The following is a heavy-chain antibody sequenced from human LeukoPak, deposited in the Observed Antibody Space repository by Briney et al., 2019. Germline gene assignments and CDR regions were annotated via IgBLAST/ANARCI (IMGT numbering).Heavy chain of an antibody. CDR2: IFTSGTT. J-gene: IGHJ4*02. CDR3: ARNNVGAPFIFDY. V-gene: IGHV4-4*07. CDR1: GGSMTSYS. D-gene: IGHD1-26*01. Sequence: SETLSLTCTVSGGSMTSYSWSWIRQPAGKGLEWIGRIFTSGTTNDNPSLKSRVTMSVDMSKNQLSLKMSSVTAADTAMYYCARNNVGAPFIFDYWGQGTLVTVSS.